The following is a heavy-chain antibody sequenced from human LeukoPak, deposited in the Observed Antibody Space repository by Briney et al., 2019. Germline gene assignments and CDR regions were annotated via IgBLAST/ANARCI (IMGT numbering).Heavy chain of an antibody. D-gene: IGHD2-8*01. Sequence: ASVKVSCKASGYTFIGYYMHWVRQAPGQGLEWMGWINPNGGGINYAQKFQGRVTMTRDTSMSTAYMELSSLRYDDTAVYYCARVSNGGPCNWFDPWGQGTLVPVSS. J-gene: IGHJ5*02. V-gene: IGHV1-2*02. CDR2: INPNGGGI. CDR3: ARVSNGGPCNWFDP. CDR1: GYTFIGYY.